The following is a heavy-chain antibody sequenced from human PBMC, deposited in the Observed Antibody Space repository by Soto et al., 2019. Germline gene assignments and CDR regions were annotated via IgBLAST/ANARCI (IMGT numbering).Heavy chain of an antibody. CDR3: ARSVGRWLVPYYYYGMDV. D-gene: IGHD6-19*01. CDR1: GGSFSGYY. Sequence: SETLSLTCAVYGGSFSGYYWSWIRQPPGKGLEWIGEINHSGSTNYNPSLKSRVTISVDTSKNQFSLKLSSVTAADTAVYYCARSVGRWLVPYYYYGMDVWGQGTTVTVSS. V-gene: IGHV4-34*01. CDR2: INHSGST. J-gene: IGHJ6*02.